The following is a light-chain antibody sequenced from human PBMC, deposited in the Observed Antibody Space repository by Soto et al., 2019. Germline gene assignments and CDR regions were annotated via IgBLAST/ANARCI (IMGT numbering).Light chain of an antibody. V-gene: IGKV3-20*01. Sequence: EIVLTQSPGTLSLSPGERATLSCRASRSISSTYLAWYQQKPGQAPRLLIYGASSRATGIPDRFSGSGSGPDITLTVSRLESEDFAVYYCQQYGGSPPYTFGQGTKLGIK. J-gene: IGKJ2*01. CDR1: RSISSTY. CDR2: GAS. CDR3: QQYGGSPPYT.